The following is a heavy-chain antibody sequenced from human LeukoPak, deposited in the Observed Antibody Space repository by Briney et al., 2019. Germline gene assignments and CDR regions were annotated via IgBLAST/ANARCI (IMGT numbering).Heavy chain of an antibody. CDR1: GGSFSGHY. V-gene: IGHV4-34*01. CDR3: ARETRSYGYVRRYYFDY. D-gene: IGHD5-18*01. J-gene: IGHJ4*02. CDR2: INHGGST. Sequence: SETLSLTCAVSGGSFSGHYWNWIRQPPGKGLEWIGEINHGGSTNYNPSLKSRVTISVGTSQNQFSLRLSSVTAADTAVYYCARETRSYGYVRRYYFDYWGQGTLVTVSS.